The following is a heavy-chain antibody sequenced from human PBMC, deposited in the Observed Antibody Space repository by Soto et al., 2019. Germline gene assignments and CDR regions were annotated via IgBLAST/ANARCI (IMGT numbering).Heavy chain of an antibody. J-gene: IGHJ4*02. CDR2: ISSNGGST. D-gene: IGHD3-16*02. Sequence: EVQLVESGEGLVQPGGSLRLSCAASGFTFSSYAMHWVRQAPGKGLEYVSAISSNGGSTYYADSVKGRFTISRDNSKNTRYLQMGSLRAEDMAVYYCARERGPYVWGSYRYTGPLDYWGQGTLVTVSS. CDR3: ARERGPYVWGSYRYTGPLDY. V-gene: IGHV3-64*02. CDR1: GFTFSSYA.